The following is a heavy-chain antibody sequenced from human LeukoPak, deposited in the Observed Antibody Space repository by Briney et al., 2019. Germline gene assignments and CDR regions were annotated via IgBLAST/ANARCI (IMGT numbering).Heavy chain of an antibody. CDR2: IRSDGSNK. CDR3: VKGAGYYMDV. CDR1: GFTFTSYG. V-gene: IGHV3-30*02. J-gene: IGHJ6*03. Sequence: GGSLRLSCAASGFTFTSYGMHYIRQAPGKGLEWVAFIRSDGSNKYYVDSVKGRFTIPRDNSKNTLYLQMNSLRAEDTAVYYCVKGAGYYMDVWGKGTTVTVSS.